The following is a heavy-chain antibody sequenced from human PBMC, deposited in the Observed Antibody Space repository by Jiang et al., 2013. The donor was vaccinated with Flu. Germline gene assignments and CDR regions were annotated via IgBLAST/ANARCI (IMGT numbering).Heavy chain of an antibody. CDR3: ARDRRYYYDSSGQVSFDY. Sequence: GAEVKKPGASVKVSCKASGYTFTSYGISWVRQAPGQGLEWMGWISAYNGSTNYAQKLQGRVTMTTDTSTSTAYMELRSLRSDDTAVYYCARDRRYYYDSSGQVSFDYWGQGTLVTVSS. V-gene: IGHV1-18*01. J-gene: IGHJ4*02. D-gene: IGHD3-22*01. CDR2: ISAYNGST. CDR1: GYTFTSYG.